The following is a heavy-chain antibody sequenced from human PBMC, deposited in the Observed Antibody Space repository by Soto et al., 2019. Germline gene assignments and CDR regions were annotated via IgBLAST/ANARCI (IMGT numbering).Heavy chain of an antibody. V-gene: IGHV3-48*02. D-gene: IGHD2-15*01. CDR2: ISDSGATK. CDR3: ARCSRNSCYSYGVDV. CDR1: GFTFSNCG. Sequence: LRLSCAASGFTFSNCGMNWVRQTPGKGLEWVSYISDSGATKHYADSVKGRFTISRDNGKDSLYLQMNSLRDEDTAVYFCARCSRNSCYSYGVDVWGQGATVTVSS. J-gene: IGHJ6*02.